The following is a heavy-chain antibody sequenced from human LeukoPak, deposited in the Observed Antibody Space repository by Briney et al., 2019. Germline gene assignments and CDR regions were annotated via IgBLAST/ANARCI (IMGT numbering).Heavy chain of an antibody. Sequence: ASVKVSCKASGGTFSSYAISWVRQAPGQGLEWMGGIIPIFGTANYAQKFQGRVTITTDESTSTAYMELSSLRSEDTAVYYCARGAGMVRGVTHIPLFDYLGQGTLVTVSS. CDR3: ARGAGMVRGVTHIPLFDY. V-gene: IGHV1-69*05. CDR2: IIPIFGTA. CDR1: GGTFSSYA. J-gene: IGHJ4*02. D-gene: IGHD3-10*01.